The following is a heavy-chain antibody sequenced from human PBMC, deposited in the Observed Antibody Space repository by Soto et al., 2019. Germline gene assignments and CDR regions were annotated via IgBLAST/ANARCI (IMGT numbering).Heavy chain of an antibody. V-gene: IGHV3-15*07. CDR3: TTEARVPSRYYDSSSGQH. CDR2: IKSKTDGGTT. Sequence: SNAWMNWVRQAPGKGLEWVGRIKSKTDGGTTDYAAPVKGRFTISRDDSKNTLYLQMNSLKTEDTAVYYCTTEARVPSRYYDSSSGQHWGQGTLVTVSS. J-gene: IGHJ1*01. CDR1: SNAW. D-gene: IGHD3-22*01.